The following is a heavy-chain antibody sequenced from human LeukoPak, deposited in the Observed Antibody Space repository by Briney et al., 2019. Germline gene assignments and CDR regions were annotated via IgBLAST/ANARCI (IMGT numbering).Heavy chain of an antibody. D-gene: IGHD4-17*01. V-gene: IGHV4-4*07. CDR1: GGSISSYY. Sequence: SETLSLTCTVSGGSISSYYWSWIRQPAGKGPEWIGRIYTSGSTNYNPSLKSRVTMSVDTSKNQFSLKLSSMTAADTAVYYCAREGPDGDYFDYWGQGTLVTVSS. CDR2: IYTSGST. CDR3: AREGPDGDYFDY. J-gene: IGHJ4*02.